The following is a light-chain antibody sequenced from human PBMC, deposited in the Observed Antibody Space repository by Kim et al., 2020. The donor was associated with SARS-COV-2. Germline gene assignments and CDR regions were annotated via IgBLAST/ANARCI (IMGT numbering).Light chain of an antibody. Sequence: NFMLTQPHSVSESPGKTVTISCTRSSGSIASNYVQWYQQRPGSAPTTVIYEDNQRPSGVPDRFSGSIDSSSNSASLTISGLKTEDEADYYCQSYDSSTGDWVFGGGTQLTVL. CDR2: EDN. V-gene: IGLV6-57*04. CDR3: QSYDSSTGDWV. CDR1: SGSIASNY. J-gene: IGLJ3*02.